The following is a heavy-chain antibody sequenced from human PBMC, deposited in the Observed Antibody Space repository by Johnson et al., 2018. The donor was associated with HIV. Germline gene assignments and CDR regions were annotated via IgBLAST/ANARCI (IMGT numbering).Heavy chain of an antibody. CDR1: GFTFSSYA. CDR3: ARRRYSSTWRDAFDI. Sequence: VQLVESGGGLVQPGGSLRLSCAASGFTFSSYAMSWVRQAPGKGLEWVSAISGSGGSAYYADSVKGRFTISRDNSKNTLFLQMNSLRAEDTAVYYCARRRYSSTWRDAFDIWGQGTMVTVSS. V-gene: IGHV3-23*04. CDR2: ISGSGGSA. D-gene: IGHD2-2*01. J-gene: IGHJ3*02.